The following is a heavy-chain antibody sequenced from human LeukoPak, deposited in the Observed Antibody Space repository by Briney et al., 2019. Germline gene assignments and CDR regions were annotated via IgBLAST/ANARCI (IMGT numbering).Heavy chain of an antibody. CDR3: ARGPLIAAAGTW. CDR1: GFTFSSYW. V-gene: IGHV3-74*01. J-gene: IGHJ4*02. D-gene: IGHD6-13*01. CDR2: IKSDGTST. Sequence: GGSLRLSCAASGFTFSSYWMHWVRQGPGKGLVWVSRIKSDGTSTNYADSVKGRFTISRDNAKNTLYLQMNSLGVEDTAVYYCARGPLIAAAGTWWGQGTLVTVSS.